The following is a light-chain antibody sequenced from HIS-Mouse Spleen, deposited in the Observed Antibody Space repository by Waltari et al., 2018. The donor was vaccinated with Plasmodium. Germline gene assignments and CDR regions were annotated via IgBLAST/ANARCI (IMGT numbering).Light chain of an antibody. V-gene: IGLV3-21*02. Sequence: SYVLTPPPSVSVAPGQTARITCGGNNIGRKSVHWYQQKPGQAPVLVVYDDSDRPSGIPERFSGSNSGNTATLTISRVEAGDEADYYCQVWDSSSDRVFGGGTKLTVL. CDR2: DDS. CDR3: QVWDSSSDRV. J-gene: IGLJ2*01. CDR1: NIGRKS.